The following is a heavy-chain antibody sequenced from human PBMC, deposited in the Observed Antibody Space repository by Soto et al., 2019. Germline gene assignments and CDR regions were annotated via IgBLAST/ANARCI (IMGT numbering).Heavy chain of an antibody. CDR1: GDSVSSNSAA. D-gene: IGHD3-3*01. J-gene: IGHJ5*02. V-gene: IGHV6-1*01. CDR3: AREGESVHWFDP. CDR2: TYYRSKWYN. Sequence: PSQTLSLTCAISGDSVSSNSAAWNWIRRSPSRGLEWLGRTYYRSKWYNDYAVSVKSRITINPDTSKNQFPLQLNSVTPEDTAVYYCAREGESVHWFDPWGQGTLVTVSS.